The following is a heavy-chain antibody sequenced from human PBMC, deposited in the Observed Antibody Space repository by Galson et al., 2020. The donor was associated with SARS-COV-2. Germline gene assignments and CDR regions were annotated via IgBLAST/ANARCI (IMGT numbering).Heavy chain of an antibody. D-gene: IGHD1-26*01. CDR3: ARESRWDLYFDY. Sequence: SETLSLTCTVSGGSISSGSYYWSWIQQAAGKGLEWIGRVYTIGGTNYNPSLKSRVTISADTSKNQISLKLTSVTASDTAVYYCARESRWDLYFDYWGQATLVTVSS. J-gene: IGHJ4*02. V-gene: IGHV4-61*02. CDR1: GGSISSGSYY. CDR2: VYTIGGT.